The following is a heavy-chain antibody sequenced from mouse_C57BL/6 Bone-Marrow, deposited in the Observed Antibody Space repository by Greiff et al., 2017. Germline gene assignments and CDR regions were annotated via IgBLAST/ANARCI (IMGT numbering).Heavy chain of an antibody. CDR2: IDPSDSYT. Sequence: QVQLQQPGAELVKPGASVKLSCKASGYTFTSYWMQWVKQRPGQGLEWIGEIDPSDSYTNYNQKFKGKATLTVDTSSSTAYMQLSSLTSEDSAVYYCARDYDYEVDYWGQGTTLTVSS. CDR3: ARDYDYEVDY. J-gene: IGHJ2*01. D-gene: IGHD2-4*01. CDR1: GYTFTSYW. V-gene: IGHV1-50*01.